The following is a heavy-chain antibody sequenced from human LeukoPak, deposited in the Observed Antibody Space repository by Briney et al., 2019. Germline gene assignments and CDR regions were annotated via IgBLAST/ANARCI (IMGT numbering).Heavy chain of an antibody. Sequence: GESLKISCQGSGYSFTSYWIAWVRQMPGKGLEWMGAINPGGSHIRYSPSFQGQVTISTDKSISTAYLQWSSLKASDTAMYYCARYSLDDYANWFDPWGQGTLVTVSS. J-gene: IGHJ5*02. D-gene: IGHD4/OR15-4a*01. CDR3: ARYSLDDYANWFDP. CDR2: INPGGSHI. V-gene: IGHV5-51*01. CDR1: GYSFTSYW.